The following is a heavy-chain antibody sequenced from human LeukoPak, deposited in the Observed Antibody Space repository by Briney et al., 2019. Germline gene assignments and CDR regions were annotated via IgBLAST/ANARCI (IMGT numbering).Heavy chain of an antibody. D-gene: IGHD4/OR15-4a*01. CDR3: ATLTNSDY. CDR2: INAGNGNT. Sequence: GGSLRLSCAASGFTFTSYAMHWVRQAPGQRLEWMGWINAGNGNTKYSQKFQGRVTITRDTSASTAYMELSSLRSEDTAVYYCATLTNSDYWGQGTLVTVSS. J-gene: IGHJ4*02. CDR1: GFTFTSYA. V-gene: IGHV1-3*01.